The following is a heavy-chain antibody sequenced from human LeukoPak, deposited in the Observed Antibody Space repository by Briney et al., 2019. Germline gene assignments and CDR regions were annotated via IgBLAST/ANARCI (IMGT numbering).Heavy chain of an antibody. CDR1: GYTFTDYY. V-gene: IGHV1-2*02. CDR2: INPKSGGT. D-gene: IGHD3-22*01. J-gene: IGHJ6*03. Sequence: ASVKVSCKASGYTFTDYYMHWVRQAPGQGLEWMAWINPKSGGTNDAQNFQGRVTMTRDTSLSTAYMELSRLRSDDTAVYYCARRISYYDSSGYYSFQYYYYMDVWGKGTTVTVSS. CDR3: ARRISYYDSSGYYSFQYYYYMDV.